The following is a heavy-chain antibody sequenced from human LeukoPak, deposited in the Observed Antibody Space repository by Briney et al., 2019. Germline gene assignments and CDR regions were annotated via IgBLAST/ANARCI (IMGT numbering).Heavy chain of an antibody. D-gene: IGHD3-22*01. V-gene: IGHV3-23*01. J-gene: IGHJ3*02. CDR2: ISASGGAT. Sequence: GGSLRLSCAASGFTFSSYSMTWVRQAPGKGLEWVSGISASGGATYYADSVKGRFAISRDNSKNTLYLQMNSLRAEDTALYYCAKRPRDSSGYYLGAFDMWGQGTMVTVSS. CDR3: AKRPRDSSGYYLGAFDM. CDR1: GFTFSSYS.